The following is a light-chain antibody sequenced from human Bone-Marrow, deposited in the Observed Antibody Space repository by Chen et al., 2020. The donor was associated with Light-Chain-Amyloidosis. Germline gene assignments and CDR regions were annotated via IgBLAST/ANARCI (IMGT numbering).Light chain of an antibody. V-gene: IGKV3-11*01. Sequence: ETVLTQSPATLSLSPGERATLSCRASQSVSSYLAWYQQKPGQAPRLLIYGASNRATGIPARFSGSGSGTDFTLAISSLEPEDFAVYYCQQRSDWPPKFGQGTKLEIK. CDR3: QQRSDWPPK. CDR1: QSVSSY. J-gene: IGKJ1*01. CDR2: GAS.